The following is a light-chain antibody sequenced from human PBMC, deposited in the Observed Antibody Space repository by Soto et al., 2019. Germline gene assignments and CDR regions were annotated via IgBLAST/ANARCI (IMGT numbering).Light chain of an antibody. CDR3: QKDNSYPYT. J-gene: IGKJ2*01. CDR2: AAS. CDR1: QGISNY. Sequence: DIPMPQSPSSLSASVVAIVTITCRASQGISNYLAWFQQKPGKAPKSLIYAASILQSGVPSKFSGSGSGPDFNPTISSLQPEYFAHYYCQKDNSYPYTFGQGTKLEIK. V-gene: IGKV1-16*02.